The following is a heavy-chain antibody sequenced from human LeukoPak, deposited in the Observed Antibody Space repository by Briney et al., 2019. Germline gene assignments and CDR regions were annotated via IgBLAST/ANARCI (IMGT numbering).Heavy chain of an antibody. CDR2: IRYDGSNK. D-gene: IGHD3-10*01. V-gene: IGHV3-30*02. CDR3: AKVIFGSGSYYTGYYYYMDV. CDR1: GFTFSSYG. J-gene: IGHJ6*03. Sequence: GRSLRLSCAASGFTFSSYGMHWVRQAPGKGLEWVAFIRYDGSNKYYADSVKGRFTISRDNSKNTLYLQMNSLRAEDTAVYYCAKVIFGSGSYYTGYYYYMDVWGKGTTVTISS.